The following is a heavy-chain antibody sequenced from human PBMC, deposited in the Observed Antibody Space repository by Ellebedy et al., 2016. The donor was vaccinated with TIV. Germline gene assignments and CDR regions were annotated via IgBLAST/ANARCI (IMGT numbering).Heavy chain of an antibody. V-gene: IGHV1-46*04. CDR3: ARDLGFKGLVTRSEGYYYYGMDV. J-gene: IGHJ6*02. CDR2: INPSGGST. D-gene: IGHD6-6*01. Sequence: AASVKVSCKASGYTFTSYYMHWVRQAPGQGLEWMGIINPSGGSTSYAQKLQGRVTMTRDTSTSTVYMELSSLRSEDTAVYYCARDLGFKGLVTRSEGYYYYGMDVWGQGTTVTVSS. CDR1: GYTFTSYY.